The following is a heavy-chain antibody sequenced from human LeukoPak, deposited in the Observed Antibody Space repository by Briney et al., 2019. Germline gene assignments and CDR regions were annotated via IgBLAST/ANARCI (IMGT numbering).Heavy chain of an antibody. CDR2: IRYDGSNK. D-gene: IGHD1-26*01. Sequence: GGSLRLSCAASGFTFSSYGMHWVRLAPGKGLEWVAFIRYDGSNKYYADSVKGRFTISRDNSKNTLYLQMNSLRAEDTAVYYCAKGGTGYYYGMDVWGQGTTVTVSS. J-gene: IGHJ6*02. CDR1: GFTFSSYG. V-gene: IGHV3-30*02. CDR3: AKGGTGYYYGMDV.